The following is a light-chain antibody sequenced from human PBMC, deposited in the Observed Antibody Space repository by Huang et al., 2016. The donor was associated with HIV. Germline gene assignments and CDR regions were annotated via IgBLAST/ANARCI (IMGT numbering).Light chain of an antibody. J-gene: IGKJ1*01. V-gene: IGKV3-15*01. CDR2: TAS. CDR1: QSVGTS. CDR3: QQYSNWPRRT. Sequence: EIVVTQSPATLSLSPGERATLSCRASQSVGTSLAWYQQKPGQAPRLLIYTASSRMPGVPARCSGSGSGTEFTLTISSLQSEDFAVYFCQQYSNWPRRTFGQGTKV.